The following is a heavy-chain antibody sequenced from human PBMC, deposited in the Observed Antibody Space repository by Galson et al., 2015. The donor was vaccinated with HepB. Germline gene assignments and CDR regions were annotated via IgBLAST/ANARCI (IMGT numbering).Heavy chain of an antibody. CDR1: GFAFSTYY. D-gene: IGHD3-10*01. CDR2: LKGDGSER. Sequence: SLRLSCAASGFAFSTYYMSWVRQAPGKGLEWVANLKGDGSERYYVDSVKGRFTIFRDNAKNSLYLQMNNLGAEDTAVYYCARNYYGSGIDFDYWGQGTLVAVSS. J-gene: IGHJ4*02. CDR3: ARNYYGSGIDFDY. V-gene: IGHV3-7*03.